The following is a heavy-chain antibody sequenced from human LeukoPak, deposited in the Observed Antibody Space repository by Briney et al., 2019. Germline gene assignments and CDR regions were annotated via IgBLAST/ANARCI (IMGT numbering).Heavy chain of an antibody. CDR3: ARLDCSSDRCGRDDDAFDI. CDR2: IYPGDSDT. J-gene: IGHJ3*02. CDR1: GYSFTNYW. V-gene: IGHV5-51*01. Sequence: AESLKTSCKGSGYSFTNYWIGWVRPRPGKGLECMGIIYPGDSDTRYSRSFQGEVTISVDKSISTACLQWSSLKASDTAMYYCARLDCSSDRCGRDDDAFDIWGQGTMVTVSS. D-gene: IGHD2-2*01.